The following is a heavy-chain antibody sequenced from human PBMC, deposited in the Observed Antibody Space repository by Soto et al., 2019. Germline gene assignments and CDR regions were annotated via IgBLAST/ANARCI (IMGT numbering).Heavy chain of an antibody. D-gene: IGHD3-22*01. CDR3: ERVRRYYDSSGYYCSVGFDY. V-gene: IGHV3-74*01. Sequence: EVQLVESGGGLVQPGGSLRLSCAASGFTFSSYWMHWVRQAPGKGLVWVSRINSDGSSTSYADSVKGRFTISRDNAKNTLYLQMNNLRAEETAVYYCERVRRYYDSSGYYCSVGFDYWGQGTLVTVSS. J-gene: IGHJ4*02. CDR1: GFTFSSYW. CDR2: INSDGSST.